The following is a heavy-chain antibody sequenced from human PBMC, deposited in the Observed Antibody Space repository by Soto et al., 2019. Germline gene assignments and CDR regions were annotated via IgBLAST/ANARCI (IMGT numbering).Heavy chain of an antibody. D-gene: IGHD2-8*01. J-gene: IGHJ4*02. CDR3: ARDYCTNGVCYNYPDY. V-gene: IGHV1-2*04. CDR1: GYTFTGYY. CDR2: INPNSGGT. Sequence: QVQLVQSGAEVKKPGASVKVSCKASGYTFTGYYMHWVRQAPGQGLEWMGWINPNSGGTNYAQKFQGWVTMTRDTSISTAYMELSRLRSDDTAVYYCARDYCTNGVCYNYPDYWGQGTLVTVSS.